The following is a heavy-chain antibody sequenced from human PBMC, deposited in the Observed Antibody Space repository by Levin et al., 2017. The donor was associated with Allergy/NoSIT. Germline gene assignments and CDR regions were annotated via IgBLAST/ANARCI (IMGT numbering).Heavy chain of an antibody. Sequence: SETLSLTCAVSGGSFRDSSWSWIRQSPGKGLEWIGEVIHTGSTKYNPSLNGRVTISVDTSNYQVSLKLTSVTAADTGVYYCARVLSELVRFVYYFYALDGWGLGTTVTVSS. CDR3: ARVLSELVRFVYYFYALDG. V-gene: IGHV4-34*12. CDR2: VIHTGST. J-gene: IGHJ6*02. D-gene: IGHD6-6*01. CDR1: GGSFRDSS.